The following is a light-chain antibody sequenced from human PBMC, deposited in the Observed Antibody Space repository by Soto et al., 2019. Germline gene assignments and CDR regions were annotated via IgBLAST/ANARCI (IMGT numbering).Light chain of an antibody. J-gene: IGKJ1*01. CDR3: QQRTNWRGT. CDR1: ESVKNY. Sequence: EIVLTQSPATLSLSPGERGTLSCRASESVKNYLAWYQQKPGQPPRLLIYDTSIRASGVPARFSGSGSGTDFSLTISRLEPEDFAVYYCQQRTNWRGTFGQGTTVESK. V-gene: IGKV3-11*01. CDR2: DTS.